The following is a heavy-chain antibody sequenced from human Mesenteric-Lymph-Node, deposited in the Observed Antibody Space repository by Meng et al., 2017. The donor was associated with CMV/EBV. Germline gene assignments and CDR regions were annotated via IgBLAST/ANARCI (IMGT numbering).Heavy chain of an antibody. Sequence: SLKISCVASGFIFDDYAMHWVRQGPGKGLEWVAGISWSGDSSDYADSVKGRVTTSRDNAKNSLYLEMNSLRGEDTAFYYCTKDASGSYYEFQHWGQGTLVTVSS. CDR3: TKDASGSYYEFQH. J-gene: IGHJ4*02. D-gene: IGHD3-10*01. CDR1: GFIFDDYA. V-gene: IGHV3-9*01. CDR2: ISWSGDSS.